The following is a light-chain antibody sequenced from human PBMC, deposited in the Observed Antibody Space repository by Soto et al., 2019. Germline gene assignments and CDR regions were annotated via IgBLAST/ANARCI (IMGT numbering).Light chain of an antibody. J-gene: IGKJ1*01. Sequence: DIQMTQSPSSLSASVGDRVTITCRASQGISNFLAWYQQKPGKVPKLLIYAASTLQSGVPSRFSGSGSGTDFTLTISTLQPQEFAPYYRQKYNMAPRTSAQGTKGE. CDR2: AAS. CDR1: QGISNF. CDR3: QKYNMAPRT. V-gene: IGKV1-27*01.